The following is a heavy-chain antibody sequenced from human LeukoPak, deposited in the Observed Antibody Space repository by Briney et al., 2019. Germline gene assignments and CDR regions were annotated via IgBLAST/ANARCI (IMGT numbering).Heavy chain of an antibody. V-gene: IGHV1-69*13. CDR1: GGTFSSYA. CDR3: ARVPLGSQIDSSGYYSPDY. CDR2: IIPIFGTA. D-gene: IGHD3-22*01. J-gene: IGHJ4*02. Sequence: SVKVPCTASGGTFSSYAISWVRQAPGQGLEWMGGIIPIFGTANYARKFQGRVTITADESTSTAYMELSSLRSEDTAVYYCARVPLGSQIDSSGYYSPDYWGQGTLVTVSS.